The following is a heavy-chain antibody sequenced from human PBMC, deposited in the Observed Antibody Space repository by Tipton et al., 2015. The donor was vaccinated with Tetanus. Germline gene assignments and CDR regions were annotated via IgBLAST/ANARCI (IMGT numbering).Heavy chain of an antibody. Sequence: TLSLTCTVSGGSVRSGDYSWNWIRQPPGKGLEWLAYVSYSGRTNSNYSLKSRITISQDTSKNQFSLRLTSVTAADTAVYYCAILPKHWLAPRGAPWSQGILVTVSS. V-gene: IGHV4-61*08. CDR3: AILPKHWLAPRGAP. CDR2: VSYSGRT. CDR1: GGSVRSGDYS. J-gene: IGHJ5*02. D-gene: IGHD6-19*01.